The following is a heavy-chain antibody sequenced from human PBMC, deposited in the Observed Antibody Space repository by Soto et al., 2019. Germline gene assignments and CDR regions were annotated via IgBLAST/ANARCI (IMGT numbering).Heavy chain of an antibody. Sequence: QVQLQESGPGLVKPSETLSLTCTVSGGSVSSGNYYWSWIRQPPGKGLEWIGYFYYTVSTNYNPSLKSRVTISIDTSKNQFSLKVSSVTAADTAVYYCSRSMFYSDGSSYSPFDNWGQGILVTVSS. V-gene: IGHV4-61*01. D-gene: IGHD3-22*01. CDR3: SRSMFYSDGSSYSPFDN. CDR1: GGSVSSGNYY. J-gene: IGHJ4*02. CDR2: FYYTVST.